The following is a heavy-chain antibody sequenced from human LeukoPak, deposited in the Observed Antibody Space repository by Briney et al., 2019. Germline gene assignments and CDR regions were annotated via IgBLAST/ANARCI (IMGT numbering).Heavy chain of an antibody. D-gene: IGHD2-2*01. Sequence: ASVTVSCKASGYTFTGYYMHWVRQAPGQGLEWMGWINPNSGGTNYAQKFQGRVTMTRDTSISTAYMELSRLRSDDTAVYYCARETVVVPAAGYWGQGTLVTVSS. J-gene: IGHJ4*02. CDR3: ARETVVVPAAGY. CDR2: INPNSGGT. CDR1: GYTFTGYY. V-gene: IGHV1-2*02.